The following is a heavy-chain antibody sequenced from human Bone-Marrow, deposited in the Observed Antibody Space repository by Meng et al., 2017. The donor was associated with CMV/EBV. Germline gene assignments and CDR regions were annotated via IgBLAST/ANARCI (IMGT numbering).Heavy chain of an antibody. V-gene: IGHV2-5*01. CDR1: DDLICTGCVG. J-gene: IGHJ4*02. D-gene: IGHD3-10*01. Sequence: LEEAGGALMKPTPPLALFCFYPDDLICTGCVGVCWTHAPVEELVEWLALSHKTDDKRSGQNLQSRLTITKDTSNNPEYLTMNSMDSVDTAIYYCAHPRGCAFDSWGQGTLVTVSS. CDR3: AHPRGCAFDS. CDR2: SHKTDDK.